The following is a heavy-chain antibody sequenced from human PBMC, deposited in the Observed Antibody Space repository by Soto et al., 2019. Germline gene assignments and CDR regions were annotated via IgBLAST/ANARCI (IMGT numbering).Heavy chain of an antibody. CDR2: ISGSVGIP. V-gene: IGHV3-23*01. D-gene: IGHD2-15*01. J-gene: IGHJ4*01. Sequence: GGSLRLSCAASGFTFNSYTMAWVRQAPGKGFEWVSSISGSVGIPSYADSVQGRFTISRDNSRNTLSLQMNSLRAEDTATYYCAKARCSGNSCYVPDYWGHGSLVTVSS. CDR1: GFTFNSYT. CDR3: AKARCSGNSCYVPDY.